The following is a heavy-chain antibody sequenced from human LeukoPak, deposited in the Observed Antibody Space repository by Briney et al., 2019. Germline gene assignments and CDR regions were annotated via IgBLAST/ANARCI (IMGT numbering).Heavy chain of an antibody. CDR1: GGTFSSYA. D-gene: IGHD1-1*01. CDR3: ARGYLSLNGTDV. J-gene: IGHJ6*02. Sequence: GSSVKVSCKASGGTFSSYAISWVRQAPGQGLEWMGRIIPILGIANYAQKFQGRVTITADKSTSTAYMELSSLRSEDTAVYYCARGYLSLNGTDVWGQGTTVTVSS. V-gene: IGHV1-69*04. CDR2: IIPILGIA.